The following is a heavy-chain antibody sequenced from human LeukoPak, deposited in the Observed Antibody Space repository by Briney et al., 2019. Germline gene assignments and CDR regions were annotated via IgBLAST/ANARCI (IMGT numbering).Heavy chain of an antibody. CDR2: ISSSSYI. V-gene: IGHV3-21*01. D-gene: IGHD4-17*01. J-gene: IGHJ4*02. CDR3: ARAPDYGDYFDY. CDR1: GFTFSSYS. Sequence: GGSLRLSCAASGFTFSSYSMNWVRQAPGKGLEWVSSISSSSYIYYADSVKGRFTISRDNAKNSLYLQMTSLRAEDTAVYYCARAPDYGDYFDYWGQGTLVTVSS.